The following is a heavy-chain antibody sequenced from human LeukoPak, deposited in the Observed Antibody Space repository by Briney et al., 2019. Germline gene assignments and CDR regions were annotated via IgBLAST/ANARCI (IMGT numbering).Heavy chain of an antibody. V-gene: IGHV3-11*01. CDR1: GFTFNIFY. J-gene: IGHJ4*02. CDR2: ISSDGDTI. Sequence: GGSLRLSCAASGFTFNIFYMSWVRQAPGKGLEWVSYISSDGDTIYYADSVKGRFTISRDNAKNSLYLQMHRLRAEDTAVYYCSRAPGLYDYVWASYRYTGKGYYFDYWGQGILVTVSS. CDR3: SRAPGLYDYVWASYRYTGKGYYFDY. D-gene: IGHD3-16*02.